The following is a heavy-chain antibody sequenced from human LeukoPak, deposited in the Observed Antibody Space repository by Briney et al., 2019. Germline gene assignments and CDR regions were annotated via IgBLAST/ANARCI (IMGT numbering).Heavy chain of an antibody. V-gene: IGHV1-18*01. CDR2: ISAYNGNT. CDR3: ARDPYSSSSHNWFDP. J-gene: IGHJ5*02. D-gene: IGHD6-13*01. Sequence: GASVKVSCKASGYTFTSYGISWVRQAPGQGLEWMGWISAYNGNTNYAQKLQGRVTMTTDTSTSTAYMELRSLRSDDTAVYYCARDPYSSSSHNWFDPWGQGTLVTVSS. CDR1: GYTFTSYG.